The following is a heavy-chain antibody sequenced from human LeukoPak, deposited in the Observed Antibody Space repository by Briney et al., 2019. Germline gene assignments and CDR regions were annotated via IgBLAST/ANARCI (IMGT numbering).Heavy chain of an antibody. CDR3: ARSGAWVFNWFDP. CDR1: GFTFSSYS. CDR2: ISSSSSTI. V-gene: IGHV3-48*01. J-gene: IGHJ5*02. Sequence: GGSLRPSCAASGFTFSSYSMNWVRQAPGKGLEWVSYISSSSSTIYYADSVKGRFTISRDNAKNSLYLQMNSLRAEDTAVYYCARSGAWVFNWFDPWGQGTLVTVSS. D-gene: IGHD1-26*01.